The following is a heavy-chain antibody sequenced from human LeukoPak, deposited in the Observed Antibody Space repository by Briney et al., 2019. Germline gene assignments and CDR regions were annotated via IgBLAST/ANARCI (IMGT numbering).Heavy chain of an antibody. CDR3: AKDIHSSSQGTFDY. Sequence: PCRSLRLSCAASGFTFDDYAMHWVRQAPGKGLEWVSGISWNSGSIGYADSVKGRFTISRDNAKNSLYLQMNSLRAEDTALYYCAKDIHSSSQGTFDYRGQGTLVTVSS. CDR1: GFTFDDYA. CDR2: ISWNSGSI. V-gene: IGHV3-9*01. D-gene: IGHD6-6*01. J-gene: IGHJ4*02.